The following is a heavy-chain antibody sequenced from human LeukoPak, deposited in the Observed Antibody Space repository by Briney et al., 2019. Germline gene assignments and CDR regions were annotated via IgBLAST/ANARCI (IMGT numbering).Heavy chain of an antibody. J-gene: IGHJ5*02. D-gene: IGHD3-22*01. V-gene: IGHV1-3*01. CDR1: GYTFTSYA. Sequence: ASVKVSCKASGYTFTSYAMHWVRQAPGQRLEWMGWINAGNGNTKYSQKFQGRVTITRDTSASTAYMELSSLRSEDTAVYYCARDLQGDYYDSSGLDPWGQGTLVTVSS. CDR2: INAGNGNT. CDR3: ARDLQGDYYDSSGLDP.